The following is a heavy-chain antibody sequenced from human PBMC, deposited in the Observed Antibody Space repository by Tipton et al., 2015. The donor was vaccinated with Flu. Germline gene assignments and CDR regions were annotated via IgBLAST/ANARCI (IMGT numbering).Heavy chain of an antibody. D-gene: IGHD5-24*01. V-gene: IGHV3-49*04. CDR2: IRSIVYGGTT. J-gene: IGHJ4*02. Sequence: SLRLSCEGYGFTFGDYAMSWVRQAPGKGLEWVGFIRSIVYGGTTEYAASVQGGFTISRDDSKNTAYLQMNSLKTEDTAVYFCTRARTEMRDGYNYYFDYWGQGTLVTVSS. CDR3: TRARTEMRDGYNYYFDY. CDR1: GFTFGDYA.